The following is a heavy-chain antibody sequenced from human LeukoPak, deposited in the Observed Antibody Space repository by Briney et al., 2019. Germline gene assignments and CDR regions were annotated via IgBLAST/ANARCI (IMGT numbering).Heavy chain of an antibody. V-gene: IGHV2-5*01. D-gene: IGHD2-15*01. Sequence: SGPTLVNPTQTLTLTCTFSGFSLSTSGVGVGWIRQPPGKALEWLALIYWNDDKRYSPSLKSRLTITKDTSKNQVVLTMTHMDPVDTATYYCAHSRGVVVVAATPTRFDPWGQGTLVTVSS. CDR3: AHSRGVVVVAATPTRFDP. J-gene: IGHJ5*02. CDR1: GFSLSTSGVG. CDR2: IYWNDDK.